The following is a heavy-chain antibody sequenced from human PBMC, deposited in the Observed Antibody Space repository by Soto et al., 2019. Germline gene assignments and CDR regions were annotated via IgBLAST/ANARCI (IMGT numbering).Heavy chain of an antibody. CDR1: GGSFSGYD. CDR3: ARDKITGVFDY. D-gene: IGHD2-8*02. V-gene: IGHV4-34*01. J-gene: IGHJ4*02. CDR2: INHSGST. Sequence: QVQLQQWGAGLLKPSETLSLTCAVYGGSFSGYDWTWIRQPPGTGLEWIGEINHSGSTNYNPSLKRRVTISVDTSKNQFSRKLTSVTAADTAVYYCARDKITGVFDYWGQGTMVTVSS.